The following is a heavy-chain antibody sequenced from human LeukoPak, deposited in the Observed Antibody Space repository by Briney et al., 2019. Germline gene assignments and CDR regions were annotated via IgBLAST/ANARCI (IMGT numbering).Heavy chain of an antibody. CDR3: AREGSSWYPYYFDY. J-gene: IGHJ4*02. CDR2: ISSNGGST. D-gene: IGHD6-13*01. Sequence: GGSLRLSCAASGFTFSSYAMHWVRQAPGKGLEYVSAISSNGGSTYYANSVKGRFTISRDNSKNTLYLQMGSLRAEDMAVYYCAREGSSWYPYYFDYWGQGTLVTVSS. CDR1: GFTFSSYA. V-gene: IGHV3-64*01.